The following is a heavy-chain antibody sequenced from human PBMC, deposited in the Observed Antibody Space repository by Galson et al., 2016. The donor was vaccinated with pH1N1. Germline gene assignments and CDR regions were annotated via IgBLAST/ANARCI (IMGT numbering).Heavy chain of an antibody. J-gene: IGHJ4*01. CDR2: INPSDGTT. CDR3: VREFRGGYFDY. V-gene: IGHV1-46*01. D-gene: IGHD2-21*01. CDR1: GYTLITYY. Sequence: SVKVSCKASGYTLITYYMHWVRQAPGQGLEWMGIINPSDGTTNYAQSFQGRLTMTRDTSTSTVYMELTSLRSEDTAVYYCVREFRGGYFDYWGHGTLVTVSS.